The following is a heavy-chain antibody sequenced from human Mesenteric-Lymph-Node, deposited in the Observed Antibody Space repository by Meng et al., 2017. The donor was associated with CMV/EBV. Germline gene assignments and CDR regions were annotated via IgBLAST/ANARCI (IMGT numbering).Heavy chain of an antibody. V-gene: IGHV4-61*01. CDR3: ARATDILTGFFTSSPGYYFDY. CDR2: IYHSGST. D-gene: IGHD3-9*01. Sequence: GSYYWSWIRQPPGKGLDSIGYIYHSGSTNYNPSLKSRVTISVDTSKHQFSLKLSSVTAADTAVYYCARATDILTGFFTSSPGYYFDYWGQGALVTVSS. CDR1: GSYY. J-gene: IGHJ4*02.